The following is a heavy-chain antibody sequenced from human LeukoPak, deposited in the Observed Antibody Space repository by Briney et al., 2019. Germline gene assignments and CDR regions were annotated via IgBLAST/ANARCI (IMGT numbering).Heavy chain of an antibody. Sequence: SETLSLTCTVSGGSISSYYWNWIRQPAGKGLEWIGRIYTSGSTNYNPSLKSRVTMSVDTSKNQFSLKLSSVTAADTAVYYCARGGGQYYDFWSGYYTVDPNDDYWGQGTLVTVSS. D-gene: IGHD3-3*01. CDR2: IYTSGST. J-gene: IGHJ4*02. V-gene: IGHV4-4*07. CDR3: ARGGGQYYDFWSGYYTVDPNDDY. CDR1: GGSISSYY.